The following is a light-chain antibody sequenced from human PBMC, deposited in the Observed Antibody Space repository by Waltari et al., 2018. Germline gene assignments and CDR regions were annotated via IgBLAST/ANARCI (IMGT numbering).Light chain of an antibody. CDR1: QSISSY. CDR2: STS. CDR3: QQSFSTPYT. Sequence: DIRMTQSPSSLSASLGDRVTITCRASQSISSYVNWYHQKPGKAPKLLMYSTSSLQSGVPSRFSGSGSGTDFTLTVSSLQPEDFATYYCQQSFSTPYTFAQGTKLEIK. V-gene: IGKV1-39*01. J-gene: IGKJ2*01.